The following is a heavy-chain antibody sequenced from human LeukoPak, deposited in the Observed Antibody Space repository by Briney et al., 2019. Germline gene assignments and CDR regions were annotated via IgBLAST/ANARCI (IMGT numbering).Heavy chain of an antibody. V-gene: IGHV4-39*01. CDR1: GDSISTNIYY. CDR3: ATTSGYRNYYYYYVDV. J-gene: IGHJ6*03. CDR2: SFNGGNT. Sequence: SETLSLTCIVSGDSISTNIYYRGWIRQPPGKGLEWIGTSFNGGNTYYNPSLKSRVTIPIDASKNQFSLTLTSVTAEDTAVYYCATTSGYRNYYYYYVDVWGPGTTVTVSS. D-gene: IGHD3-3*01.